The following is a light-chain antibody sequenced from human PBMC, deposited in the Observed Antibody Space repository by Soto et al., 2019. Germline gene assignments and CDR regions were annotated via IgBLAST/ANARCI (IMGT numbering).Light chain of an antibody. Sequence: EIVLTQSPCTLSLSPGERATLSCRASQSVSSSYLAWYQQKPGQAPRLLIYGASSRATGTPDRFSGSGSATDFTLTISRLEPEDFAVYYCQRYGTAPPLTCGGGTK. J-gene: IGKJ4*01. CDR1: QSVSSSY. CDR2: GAS. CDR3: QRYGTAPPLT. V-gene: IGKV3-20*01.